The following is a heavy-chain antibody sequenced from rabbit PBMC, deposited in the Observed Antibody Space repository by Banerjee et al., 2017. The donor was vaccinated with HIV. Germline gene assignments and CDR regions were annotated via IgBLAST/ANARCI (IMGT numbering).Heavy chain of an antibody. D-gene: IGHD7-1*01. Sequence: QLQLEESGGGLVKPGGTLTLTCKASGIDFSSDYYMCWVRQAPGKGLEWIGAIYGGSGGTYYASWAKGRFTISKTSSTTVPLKRTSLTDADTASYFCARDTGGYVGYDLWGPGTLVTVS. V-gene: IGHV1S45*01. CDR1: GIDFSSDYY. J-gene: IGHJ4*01. CDR3: ARDTGGYVGYDL. CDR2: IYGGSGGT.